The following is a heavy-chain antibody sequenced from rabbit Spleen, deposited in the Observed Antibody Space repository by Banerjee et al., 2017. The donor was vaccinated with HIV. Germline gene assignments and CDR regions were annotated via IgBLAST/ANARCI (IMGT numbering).Heavy chain of an antibody. CDR2: IYTSTGRT. J-gene: IGHJ4*01. V-gene: IGHV1S45*01. CDR3: ARGTSAGADGYRL. CDR1: GFSFSSNA. Sequence: QEQLEESGGDLVQPEGSLTLTCTASGFSFSSNAMCWVRQAPGKGLEWIACIYTSTGRTYYASWAKGRFTISKTSSTTVTLQMTSLTVADTATYFCARGTSAGADGYRLWGPGTLVTVS. D-gene: IGHD7-1*01.